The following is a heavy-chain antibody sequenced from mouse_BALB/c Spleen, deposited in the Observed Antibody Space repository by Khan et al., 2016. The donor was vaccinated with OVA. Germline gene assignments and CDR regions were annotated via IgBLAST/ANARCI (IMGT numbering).Heavy chain of an antibody. Sequence: EVQLQESGPELVKPGASVKISCKASGYTFTDYNLDWVKQSHGKSLEWVGYIFPNNGGSGYNQKFKTQATLTVESSANTAYMELRSLHSEDSAGYYSARSGYGALAYWGQGTLVTVSA. D-gene: IGHD1-1*01. V-gene: IGHV1S29*02. CDR2: IFPNNGGS. CDR3: ARSGYGALAY. CDR1: GYTFTDYN. J-gene: IGHJ3*01.